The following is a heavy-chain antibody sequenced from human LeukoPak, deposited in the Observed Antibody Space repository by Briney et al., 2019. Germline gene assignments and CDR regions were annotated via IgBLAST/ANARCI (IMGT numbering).Heavy chain of an antibody. CDR1: GYTFTGYY. Sequence: ASVKVSCKASGYTFTGYYMYWVRQAPGQGLEWMGRINPNSGGTNYAQKFQGRVTMTRDTSISTAYMEVSRLRSDDTAVYFRARGAYCGGDCYSPFDNWGQGTLVTVSS. CDR2: INPNSGGT. V-gene: IGHV1-2*06. CDR3: ARGAYCGGDCYSPFDN. D-gene: IGHD2-21*02. J-gene: IGHJ4*02.